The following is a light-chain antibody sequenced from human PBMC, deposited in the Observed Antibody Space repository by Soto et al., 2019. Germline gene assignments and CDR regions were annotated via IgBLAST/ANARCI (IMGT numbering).Light chain of an antibody. CDR1: QTISSW. CDR2: KAS. V-gene: IGKV1-5*03. CDR3: QHYNSYSEA. J-gene: IGKJ1*01. Sequence: DIQMTQSPSSLSSPVGDRVTITFRASQTISSWLAWYQQKPGKAPKLLIYKASTLKSGVPSRFSGSGSGTEFTLTISSLQPDDFATYYCQHYNSYSEAFGQGTKVDIK.